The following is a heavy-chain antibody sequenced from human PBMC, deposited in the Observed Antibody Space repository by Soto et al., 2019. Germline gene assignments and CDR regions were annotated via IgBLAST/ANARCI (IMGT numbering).Heavy chain of an antibody. Sequence: PGGSLRLSCEASGFIFSNYGMQWVRQAPGKGLEWVAIIWFDGSNQNYADSVKGRFTISRDNSKNTLYLQMNSLRAEDTAVYYCAKLGRYFDWLPDDFDIWGQGTMVTVSS. CDR3: AKLGRYFDWLPDDFDI. CDR2: IWFDGSNQ. CDR1: GFIFSNYG. J-gene: IGHJ3*02. D-gene: IGHD3-9*01. V-gene: IGHV3-33*06.